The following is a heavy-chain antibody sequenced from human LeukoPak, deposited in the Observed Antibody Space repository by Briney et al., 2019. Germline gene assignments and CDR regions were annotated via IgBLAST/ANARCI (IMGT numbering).Heavy chain of an antibody. CDR2: IYYSEST. CDR3: AREYPGWFDP. CDR1: GGSISSYY. V-gene: IGHV4-59*01. J-gene: IGHJ5*02. D-gene: IGHD2-2*01. Sequence: SETLSLTCTVSGGSISSYYWSWIRQPPGKGLEWIGYIYYSESTNYNPSLKSRVTISVDTSKNQFSLKLSSVTAADTAVYYCAREYPGWFDPWGQGTLVTVSS.